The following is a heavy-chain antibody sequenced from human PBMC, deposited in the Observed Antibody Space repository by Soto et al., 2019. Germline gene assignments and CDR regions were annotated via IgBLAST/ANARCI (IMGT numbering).Heavy chain of an antibody. J-gene: IGHJ5*02. CDR1: GGTISGYY. Sequence: SETLSLTCTVTGGTISGYYWTWIRQSAGWGLEWIWRIYSSGSTNYNPSLKSRVTISLDTSMNHFSLRLSSVTAADTAVYYCARGQRFSDWFDPWGQGTLVTVSS. V-gene: IGHV4-4*07. CDR3: ARGQRFSDWFDP. D-gene: IGHD3-3*01. CDR2: IYSSGST.